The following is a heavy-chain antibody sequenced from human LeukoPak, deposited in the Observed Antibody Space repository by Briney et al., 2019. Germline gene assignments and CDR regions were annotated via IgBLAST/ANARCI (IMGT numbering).Heavy chain of an antibody. D-gene: IGHD2-2*01. CDR2: INPNSGGS. V-gene: IGHV1-2*02. J-gene: IGHJ6*03. Sequence: GASVKVSCKASGYTCTGYYMHWVRQASGQGLEWMGWINPNSGGSNYAQKFQGRVTMTRDTSISTAYMELSRLRSDDTAVYYCARLYCSSTSCYGYMDVWGKGTTVTVSS. CDR1: GYTCTGYY. CDR3: ARLYCSSTSCYGYMDV.